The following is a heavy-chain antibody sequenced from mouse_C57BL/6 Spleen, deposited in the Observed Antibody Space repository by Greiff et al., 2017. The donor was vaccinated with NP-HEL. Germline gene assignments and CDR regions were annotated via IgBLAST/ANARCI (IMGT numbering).Heavy chain of an antibody. D-gene: IGHD1-1*01. V-gene: IGHV5-6*01. J-gene: IGHJ4*01. CDR3: ARDYYGSSYDYAMDY. Sequence: EVQVVESGGDLVKPGGSLKLSCAASGFTFSSYGMSWVRQTPDKRLEWVATISSGGSYTYYPDSVKGRFTISRDNAKNTRYLQMSSLKSEDTAMYYGARDYYGSSYDYAMDYWGQGTSVTVSS. CDR2: ISSGGSYT. CDR1: GFTFSSYG.